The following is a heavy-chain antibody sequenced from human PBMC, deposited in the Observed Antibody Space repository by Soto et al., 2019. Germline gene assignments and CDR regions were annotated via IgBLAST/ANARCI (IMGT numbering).Heavy chain of an antibody. CDR1: GFTFTGNG. Sequence: PGGSLRLSCAASGFTFTGNGMTWVRQAPGKGLEWVSAISGSVGTTYYADSVKGRFTISRDDSKGTLFLQMNSLRVDDTALYYCAKGGQISYWGQGTLVTVSS. CDR2: ISGSVGTT. CDR3: AKGGQISY. V-gene: IGHV3-23*01. D-gene: IGHD3-16*01. J-gene: IGHJ4*02.